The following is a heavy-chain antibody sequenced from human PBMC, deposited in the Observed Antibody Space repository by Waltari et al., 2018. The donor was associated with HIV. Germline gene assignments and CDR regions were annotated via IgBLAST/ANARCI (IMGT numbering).Heavy chain of an antibody. CDR2: IYYSGST. D-gene: IGHD3-16*02. Sequence: QLQLQESGPGLVKPSETLSLTCTVSGGSISSSSYYWGWIRQPPGKGLEWLGSIYYSGSTYYNPSLKSRVTISVDTSKNQFSLKLSSVTAADTAVYYCARNMGHYYDYIWGSYRPYYFDYWGQGTLVTVSS. J-gene: IGHJ4*02. CDR1: GGSISSSSYY. CDR3: ARNMGHYYDYIWGSYRPYYFDY. V-gene: IGHV4-39*01.